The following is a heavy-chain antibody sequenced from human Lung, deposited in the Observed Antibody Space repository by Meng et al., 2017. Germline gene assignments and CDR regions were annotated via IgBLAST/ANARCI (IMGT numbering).Heavy chain of an antibody. V-gene: IGHV1-3*01. CDR3: ARGDQPWPHRFDP. CDR1: GYTFTNYA. D-gene: IGHD6-19*01. J-gene: IGHJ5*02. CDR2: ITAGNGNT. Sequence: QVQLVQSGAEVKTPGASVRLSCMASGYTFTNYAIHWVRQAPGQRLEWMGWITAGNGNTKYSQKFQGRVTIIRDTSASTVYTELSSLRSEDTAVYYCARGDQPWPHRFDPWGQGTLVTVSS.